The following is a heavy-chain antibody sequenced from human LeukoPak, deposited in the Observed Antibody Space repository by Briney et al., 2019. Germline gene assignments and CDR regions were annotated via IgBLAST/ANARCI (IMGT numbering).Heavy chain of an antibody. CDR1: GFTFSTYA. J-gene: IGHJ4*02. Sequence: GGSLRLSFTASGFTFSTYAMTWVRQAPGKGLEWVSSISGSGDSTYYADSVKGRFTISRDNSKNTLYLQMSSLRADDTALYHCARDSGSYLQPTDYWGQGTLVTVSS. CDR2: ISGSGDST. CDR3: ARDSGSYLQPTDY. V-gene: IGHV3-23*01. D-gene: IGHD1-26*01.